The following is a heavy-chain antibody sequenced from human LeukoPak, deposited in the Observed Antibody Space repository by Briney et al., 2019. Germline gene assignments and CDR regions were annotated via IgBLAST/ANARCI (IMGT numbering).Heavy chain of an antibody. D-gene: IGHD3-22*01. V-gene: IGHV3-33*01. CDR3: ARDDDTSSHYSRFDY. Sequence: PGGSLRLSWAAAGFTVNYYGMDWGRQARGKGGGGVGVIWSDGSKKYYADSVKGRFTVSRDDSKSTLYLQMNSLRVEDTALYFCARDDDTSSHYSRFDYWGQGTLVTVSS. CDR1: GFTVNYYG. J-gene: IGHJ4*02. CDR2: IWSDGSKK.